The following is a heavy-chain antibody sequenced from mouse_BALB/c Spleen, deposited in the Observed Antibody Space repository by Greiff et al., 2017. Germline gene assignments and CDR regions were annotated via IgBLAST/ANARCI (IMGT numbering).Heavy chain of an antibody. D-gene: IGHD1-1*01. CDR1: GYSFTGYT. CDR2: INPYNGGT. Sequence: VQLQQSGPELVKPGASMKISCKASGYSFTGYTMNWVKQSHGKNLEWIGLINPYNGGTSYNQKFKGKATLTVDKSSSTAYMQLLSLTSEDSAVYYCASGWTYCYGSSPFAYWGQGTLVTVSA. V-gene: IGHV1S135*01. CDR3: ASGWTYCYGSSPFAY. J-gene: IGHJ3*01.